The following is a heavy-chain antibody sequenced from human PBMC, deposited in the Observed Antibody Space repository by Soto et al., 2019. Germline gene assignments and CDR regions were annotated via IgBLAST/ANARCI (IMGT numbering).Heavy chain of an antibody. J-gene: IGHJ4*02. Sequence: SQNLPLPNTVSAGTPRPGLYHWCWLRQHPGKGLEWIGYIYYSGSTYYNPSLKSRVTISVDTSKNQFSLKLSSVTAADTAVYYCARRHAHDFYDRSGDVPWGQGTQVTVS. CDR3: ARRHAHDFYDRSGDVP. D-gene: IGHD3-22*01. V-gene: IGHV4-30-4*01. CDR2: IYYSGST. CDR1: AGTPRPGLYH.